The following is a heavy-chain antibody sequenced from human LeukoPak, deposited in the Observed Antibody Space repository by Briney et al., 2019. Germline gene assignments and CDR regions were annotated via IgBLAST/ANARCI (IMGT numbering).Heavy chain of an antibody. J-gene: IGHJ4*02. CDR2: IRSKAYGGTT. D-gene: IGHD3-10*01. Sequence: GGSLRLSCTASGFTFGDYAMSWFRQAPGKGLEWVGFIRSKAYGGTTEYAASVKGRFTISRDDSKSIAYLQMNSLKTEGTAVYYCTRDDYYGSGSYEYWGQGTLVTVSS. V-gene: IGHV3-49*03. CDR1: GFTFGDYA. CDR3: TRDDYYGSGSYEY.